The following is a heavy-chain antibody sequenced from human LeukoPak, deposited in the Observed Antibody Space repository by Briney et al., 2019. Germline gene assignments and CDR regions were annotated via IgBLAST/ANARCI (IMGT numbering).Heavy chain of an antibody. D-gene: IGHD2-21*01. CDR2: ISGSSSYI. CDR1: GFTFSSYS. Sequence: GGSLRLACAASGFTFSSYSMNWVRQAPGKGLEWVSSISGSSSYIYYADSVKGRFTISRDNAKNSLYLQMNSLRAEDTAVYYCAKVADVYSVYYFDSWGPGTLVTVSS. CDR3: AKVADVYSVYYFDS. J-gene: IGHJ4*02. V-gene: IGHV3-21*04.